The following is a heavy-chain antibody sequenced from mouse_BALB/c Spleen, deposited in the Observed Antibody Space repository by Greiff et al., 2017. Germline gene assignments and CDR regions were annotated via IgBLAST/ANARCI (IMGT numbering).Heavy chain of an antibody. CDR3: ARSDYYGSSPGY. CDR2: IDPANGNT. Sequence: EVQLQQSGAELVKPGASVKLSCTASGFNIKDTYMHWVKQRPEQGLEWIGRIDPANGNTKYDPKFQGKATITADTSSNTAYLQLSSLTSEDTAVYYCARSDYYGSSPGYWGQGTTLTVSS. D-gene: IGHD1-1*01. V-gene: IGHV14-3*02. J-gene: IGHJ2*01. CDR1: GFNIKDTY.